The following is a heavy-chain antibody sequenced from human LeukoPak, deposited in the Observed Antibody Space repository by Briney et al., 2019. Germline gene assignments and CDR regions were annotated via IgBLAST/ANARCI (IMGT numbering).Heavy chain of an antibody. Sequence: PSETLSLTXTVSGGSISSYYWSWIRQPPGKGLEWIGYIYYSGSTNYNPSLKSRVTISVDTSKNQFSLKLSSVTAADTAVYSFPRQSLVRWLDYYMDVGGKGTTVTLSS. J-gene: IGHJ6*03. CDR3: PRQSLVRWLDYYMDV. V-gene: IGHV4-59*01. D-gene: IGHD3-10*01. CDR2: IYYSGST. CDR1: GGSISSYY.